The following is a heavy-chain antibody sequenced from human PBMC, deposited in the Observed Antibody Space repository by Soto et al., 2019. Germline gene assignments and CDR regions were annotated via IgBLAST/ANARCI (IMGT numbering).Heavy chain of an antibody. CDR2: IWYDGSNK. J-gene: IGHJ6*02. CDR3: ARDRGVYYYYGMDV. CDR1: GFTFSSYG. D-gene: IGHD1-26*01. V-gene: IGHV3-33*01. Sequence: GGSLRLSCAASGFTFSSYGMHWVRQAPGKGLEWVAVIWYDGSNKYYADSVKGRFTISRDNSKNTLYLQMNSLRAEDTAVYYCARDRGVYYYYGMDVWGQGTTVTVSS.